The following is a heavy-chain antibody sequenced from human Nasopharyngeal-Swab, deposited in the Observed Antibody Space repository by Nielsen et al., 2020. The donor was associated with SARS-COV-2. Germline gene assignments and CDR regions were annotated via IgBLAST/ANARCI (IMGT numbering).Heavy chain of an antibody. CDR2: IYYSGST. V-gene: IGHV4-31*03. J-gene: IGHJ3*02. D-gene: IGHD3-22*01. CDR1: GGSISSGGYY. Sequence: LRLSCTVSGGSISSGGYYWIWNRQHPGKGLEWIGYIYYSGSTYYNPSLKSRVTISVDTSKNQFSLKLSSVTAADTAVYYCARARITMIVVVDAFDIWGQGTMVTVSS. CDR3: ARARITMIVVVDAFDI.